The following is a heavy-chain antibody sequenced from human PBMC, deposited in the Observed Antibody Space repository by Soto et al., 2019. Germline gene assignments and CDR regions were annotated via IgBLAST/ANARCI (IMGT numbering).Heavy chain of an antibody. CDR3: AKAPSTGDFWSGYINWFDP. CDR1: GFTFSSYA. V-gene: IGHV3-23*01. D-gene: IGHD3-3*01. CDR2: ISGSGGST. J-gene: IGHJ5*02. Sequence: GGSLRLSCAASGFTFSSYAMSWVRQAPGKGLEWVSAISGSGGSTYYADSVKGRFTISRDNSKNTLYLQMNSLRAEDTAVYYCAKAPSTGDFWSGYINWFDPWGQGTLVTVSS.